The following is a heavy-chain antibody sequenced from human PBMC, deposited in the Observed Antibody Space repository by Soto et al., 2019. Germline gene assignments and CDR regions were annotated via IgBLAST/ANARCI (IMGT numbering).Heavy chain of an antibody. CDR2: IYHSGTT. J-gene: IGHJ4*02. Sequence: QVQLQELGPGLVKPSETLSLTCTVSGSSIRSNYWSWIRQPPGKGLEWIGYIYHSGTTNYNPSLKSRATISVDTSKNQLSLKVTSVTAADTAIYYCARDPCGGDCSFDFWGQGTLVVVSS. D-gene: IGHD2-21*02. CDR1: GSSIRSNY. CDR3: ARDPCGGDCSFDF. V-gene: IGHV4-59*12.